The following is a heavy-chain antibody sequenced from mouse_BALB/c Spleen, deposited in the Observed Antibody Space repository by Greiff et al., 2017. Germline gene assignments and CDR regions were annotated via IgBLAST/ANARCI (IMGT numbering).Heavy chain of an antibody. CDR3: ARQGRGYFDY. J-gene: IGHJ2*01. CDR1: GFSLTSYG. CDR2: IWSDGST. V-gene: IGHV2-6-2*01. Sequence: VHLVESGPDLVAPSQSRSITCTVSGFSLTSYGVHWVRQAPGKGLEWLVVIWSDGSTTYNSALKSRLSISNDNSKSQVFLKMNSLQTDDTATYYCARQGRGYFDYWGQGTTLTVSS.